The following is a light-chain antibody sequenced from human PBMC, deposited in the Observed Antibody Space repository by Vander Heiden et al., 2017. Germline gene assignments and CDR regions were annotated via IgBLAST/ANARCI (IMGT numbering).Light chain of an antibody. CDR3: SSYAGSNSYV. J-gene: IGLJ1*01. V-gene: IGLV2-11*01. Sequence: QSALTQPRSVSGSPGQSVTISCTGSRRDVGSYGYVSWYQQHPGKAPKLLIYEVTKRPSGIPDRFSASRSGNTASLTVTTLQPEDEADYYCSSYAGSNSYVFGPGTKVTVI. CDR1: RRDVGSYGY. CDR2: EVT.